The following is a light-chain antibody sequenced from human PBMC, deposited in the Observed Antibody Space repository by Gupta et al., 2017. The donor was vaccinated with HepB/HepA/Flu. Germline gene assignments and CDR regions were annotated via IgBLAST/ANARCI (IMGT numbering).Light chain of an antibody. CDR3: SSYTSSSTLV. J-gene: IGLJ2*01. CDR1: SSDVGGYNY. V-gene: IGLV2-14*01. CDR2: DVS. Sequence: QSALTQPASVSGSPGQSITISCTGTSSDVGGYNYVSWYQQHPGKAPKLMMYDVSNRPSGVSNRFSGSKSGNTASLTISGLQAEDEADYYCSSYTSSSTLVFGGGTKLTVL.